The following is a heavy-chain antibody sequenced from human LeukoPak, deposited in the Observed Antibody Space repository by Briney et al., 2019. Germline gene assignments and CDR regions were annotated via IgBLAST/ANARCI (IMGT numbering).Heavy chain of an antibody. D-gene: IGHD6-19*01. CDR2: ISSSSSYI. V-gene: IGHV3-21*01. J-gene: IGHJ4*02. CDR3: ARSSGWYGDY. Sequence: GGSLRLSCAASGFTFSSYIMNSVRQAPGKGLEWVSSISSSSSYIYYADSVKGRFTISRDNAKNSLYLQMNSLRAEDTAVYYCARSSGWYGDYWGQGTLVTVSS. CDR1: GFTFSSYI.